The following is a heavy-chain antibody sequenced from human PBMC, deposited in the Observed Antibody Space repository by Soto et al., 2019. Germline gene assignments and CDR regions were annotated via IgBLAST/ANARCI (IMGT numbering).Heavy chain of an antibody. CDR1: KFSLNNYW. CDR3: VREPWGFSGSWYDY. Sequence: GSLNLSCAASKFSLNNYWMHWGRQGPGKGPVWVSRINHDGTKTEYAGSVKGRFTISRDNTKNTLYLQMNSLRVDDTAMYYCVREPWGFSGSWYDYWGQGTLVTVYS. CDR2: INHDGTKT. J-gene: IGHJ4*02. V-gene: IGHV3-74*03. D-gene: IGHD5-12*01.